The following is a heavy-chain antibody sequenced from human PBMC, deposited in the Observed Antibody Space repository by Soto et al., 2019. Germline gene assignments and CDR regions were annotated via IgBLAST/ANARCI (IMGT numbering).Heavy chain of an antibody. CDR3: ARTKGSFGVVIYYYYGMDV. J-gene: IGHJ6*02. D-gene: IGHD3-3*01. CDR1: GGSISSSSYY. Sequence: SETLSLTCTVSGGSISSSSYYWGWIRQPPGKGLEWIGSIYYSGSTYYNPSLKSRVTTSVDTSKNQFSLKLSSVTAADTAVYYCARTKGSFGVVIYYYYGMDVWGQGTTVTVSS. CDR2: IYYSGST. V-gene: IGHV4-39*01.